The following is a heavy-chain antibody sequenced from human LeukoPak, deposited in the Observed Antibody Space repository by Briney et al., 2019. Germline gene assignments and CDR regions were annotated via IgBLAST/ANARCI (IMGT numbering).Heavy chain of an antibody. J-gene: IGHJ6*02. CDR2: INPSGGST. CDR1: GYTFTSYY. D-gene: IGHD3-10*01. CDR3: ARDSSGGGYYIPPSLGYYYYGMDV. Sequence: ASVKVSCKASGYTFTSYYMHWVRQAPGQGLEWMGIINPSGGSTSYAQKFQGRVTMTRDTSTSTVYMELSSLRSEDTAVYYCARDSSGGGYYIPPSLGYYYYGMDVWGQGTTVTVSS. V-gene: IGHV1-46*01.